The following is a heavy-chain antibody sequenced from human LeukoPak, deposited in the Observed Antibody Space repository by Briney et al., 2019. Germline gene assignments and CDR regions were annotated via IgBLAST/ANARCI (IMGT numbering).Heavy chain of an antibody. Sequence: GSLRLSCEASGFTFGSQAMYWVRQAPGKGLEWVAGIFGSGGSPHYADSVKGRFTISRDNSRNTVYLQINSLRADDTAVYYCGKTTVGYSSGQKPAWPVDYWGQGTLVTVSS. CDR2: IFGSGGSP. CDR3: GKTTVGYSSGQKPAWPVDY. CDR1: GFTFGSQA. V-gene: IGHV3-23*01. J-gene: IGHJ4*02. D-gene: IGHD5-18*01.